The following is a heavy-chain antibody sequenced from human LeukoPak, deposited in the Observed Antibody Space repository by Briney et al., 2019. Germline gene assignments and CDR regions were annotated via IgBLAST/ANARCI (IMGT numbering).Heavy chain of an antibody. J-gene: IGHJ5*02. Sequence: PGGSLRLSCAASGAXLSPYGMHWVRQAPGKGLEWVAVISYEGGTQHYADSVKGRFIISRDNPRNTLYLQMNILRTEDTAVYYCAKEGTPQVSTWYDLWGQGTQVIVSS. CDR1: GAXLSPYG. D-gene: IGHD3-10*01. CDR3: AKEGTPQVSTWYDL. CDR2: ISYEGGTQ. V-gene: IGHV3-30*18.